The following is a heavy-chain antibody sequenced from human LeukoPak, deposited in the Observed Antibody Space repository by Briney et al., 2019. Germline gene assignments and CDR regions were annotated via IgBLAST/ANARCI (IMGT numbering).Heavy chain of an antibody. Sequence: GGSLRLSCAASGFTFSNAWMSWVRQAPGKGLEWVGRIKSKTDGGTTDYAAPVKGRFTISRDDSKNTLYLQMNSLKTEDTAVYYCTTADNYYDSSGYDYWGQGTLVTVSS. CDR1: GFTFSNAW. D-gene: IGHD3-22*01. J-gene: IGHJ4*02. CDR2: IKSKTDGGTT. CDR3: TTADNYYDSSGYDY. V-gene: IGHV3-15*01.